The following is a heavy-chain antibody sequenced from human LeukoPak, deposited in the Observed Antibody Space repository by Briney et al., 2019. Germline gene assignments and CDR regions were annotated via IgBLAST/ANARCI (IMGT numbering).Heavy chain of an antibody. CDR3: TTAGVDCSSSSCYLYYYYMDV. CDR2: IESKTDGGTT. V-gene: IGHV3-15*04. CDR1: GFTISNAW. D-gene: IGHD2-2*01. Sequence: PGGSLRLSCAASGFTISNAWMSWVRQVPGKGLEWVGRIESKTDGGTTDYAAPVKDRFTISRDDSKNTLYLQMNSLKIEDTAVYYCTTAGVDCSSSSCYLYYYYMDVWGRGTTVTVSS. J-gene: IGHJ6*03.